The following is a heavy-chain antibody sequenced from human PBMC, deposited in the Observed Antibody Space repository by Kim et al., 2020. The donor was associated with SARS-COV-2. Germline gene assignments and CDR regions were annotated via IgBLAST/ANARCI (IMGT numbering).Heavy chain of an antibody. J-gene: IGHJ6*02. V-gene: IGHV1-69*13. Sequence: SVTVSCKASGGTFSSYAISWVRQAPGQGLEWMGGIIPIFGTANYAQKFQGRVTITADESTSTAYMELSSLRSEDTAVYYGAVSCWVSPDHYYYGMDVLG. CDR1: GGTFSSYA. CDR2: IIPIFGTA. CDR3: AVSCWVSPDHYYYGMDV. D-gene: IGHD2-15*01.